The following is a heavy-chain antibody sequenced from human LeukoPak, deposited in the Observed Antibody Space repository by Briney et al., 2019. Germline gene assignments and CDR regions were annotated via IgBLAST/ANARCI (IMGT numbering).Heavy chain of an antibody. J-gene: IGHJ4*02. Sequence: ASVKVSCKASGYTFTSYGISWVRQAPGQGLEWMGWISAYNGNTNYAQKLQGRVTMTTDTSTSTAYMELRSLRSDDTAVYYCARDGTDILTGYYTLPSVYWGQGTLVTVSS. CDR1: GYTFTSYG. V-gene: IGHV1-18*01. CDR2: ISAYNGNT. CDR3: ARDGTDILTGYYTLPSVY. D-gene: IGHD3-9*01.